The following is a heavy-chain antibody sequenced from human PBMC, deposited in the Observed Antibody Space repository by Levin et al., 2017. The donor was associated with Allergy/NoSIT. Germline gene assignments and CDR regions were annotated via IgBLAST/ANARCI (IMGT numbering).Heavy chain of an antibody. CDR1: GGSFSGYY. CDR3: ARGPLYGSCYFDY. CDR2: INHSGST. J-gene: IGHJ4*02. D-gene: IGHD5-24*01. Sequence: PGGSLRLSCAVYGGSFSGYYWSWIRQPPGKGLEWIGEINHSGSTNYNPSLKSRVTISVDTSKNQFSLKLSSVTAADTAVYYCARGPLYGSCYFDYWGQGTLVTVSS. V-gene: IGHV4-34*01.